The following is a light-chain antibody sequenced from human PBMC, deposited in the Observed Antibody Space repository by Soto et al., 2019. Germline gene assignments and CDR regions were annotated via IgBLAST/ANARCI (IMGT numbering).Light chain of an antibody. Sequence: IVLTQSPGALPLSPVERATLSCRASQSVKNNYLAWYQQKPGQAPRLLIFGASRRATGIPDRFIGSGSGTDFTLTISRLEPEDFAVYYCQHYITSLTTFGQGTKVDIK. V-gene: IGKV3-20*01. CDR3: QHYITSLTT. CDR1: QSVKNNY. J-gene: IGKJ1*01. CDR2: GAS.